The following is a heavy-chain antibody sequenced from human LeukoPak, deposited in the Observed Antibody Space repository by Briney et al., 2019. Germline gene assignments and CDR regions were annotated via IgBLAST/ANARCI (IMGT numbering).Heavy chain of an antibody. Sequence: GGSLRLSCAASGFTFSTYWMSWVRQAPGKGLEWVANINQDGGQKRYVGSVQGRFTVSRDNTKNSLFLQMNSLRAEDTAVYYCARLKDDVTKFDYWGQGTLVTVAS. V-gene: IGHV3-7*01. CDR3: ARLKDDVTKFDY. CDR2: INQDGGQK. J-gene: IGHJ4*02. CDR1: GFTFSTYW. D-gene: IGHD2-8*01.